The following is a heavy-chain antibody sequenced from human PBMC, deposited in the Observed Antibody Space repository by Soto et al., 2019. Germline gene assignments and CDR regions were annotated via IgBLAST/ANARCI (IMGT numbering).Heavy chain of an antibody. J-gene: IGHJ5*02. D-gene: IGHD1-1*01. Sequence: QVQLHQWGAGVLKPSETLSLNCDVYGGSFSGYYWSWIRQPPGKGLEWIGEINHGGRTNYNPSLKSRVPMSLDTSKNQFSLKMTSVTAADTAVYYCAREHDFRPINWFDPWGQGTLVIVSS. V-gene: IGHV4-34*01. CDR1: GGSFSGYY. CDR3: AREHDFRPINWFDP. CDR2: INHGGRT.